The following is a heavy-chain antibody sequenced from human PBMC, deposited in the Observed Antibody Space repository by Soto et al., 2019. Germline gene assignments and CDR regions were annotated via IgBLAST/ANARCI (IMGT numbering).Heavy chain of an antibody. V-gene: IGHV1-69*08. CDR1: GGTFSSYT. D-gene: IGHD3-3*01. J-gene: IGHJ3*02. Sequence: QVQLVQSGAEVKKPGSSVKVSCKASGGTFSSYTISWVRQAPGQGIEWMGRIIPILGIANYAQKFQGRVKMTADKSTSTAYMELSSLRSEDTVVYYCAREEERFLEWLLVLGAFDIWGQGTMVTVSS. CDR2: IIPILGIA. CDR3: AREEERFLEWLLVLGAFDI.